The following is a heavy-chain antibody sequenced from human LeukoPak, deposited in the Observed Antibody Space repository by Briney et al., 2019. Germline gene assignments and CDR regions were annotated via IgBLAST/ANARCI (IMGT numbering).Heavy chain of an antibody. CDR3: ARKLGTPGP. Sequence: GGSLRLSCAASGFTFDDYAMHWVRQAPGKGLEWVSGISWNSGSIGYADSVKGRFTISRDNAKNSLYLQMNSLRAEDTAVYYCARKLGTPGPWGQGTLVTVPS. J-gene: IGHJ5*02. CDR2: ISWNSGSI. V-gene: IGHV3-9*01. CDR1: GFTFDDYA. D-gene: IGHD4-23*01.